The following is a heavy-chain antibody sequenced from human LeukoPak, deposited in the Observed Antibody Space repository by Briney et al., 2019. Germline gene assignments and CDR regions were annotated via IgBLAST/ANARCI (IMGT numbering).Heavy chain of an antibody. CDR2: INHSGST. V-gene: IGHV4-34*01. J-gene: IGHJ4*02. Sequence: SETLSLTCAVYGGSFSGYYWSWIRQPPGKGLGWIGEINHSGSTNYNPSLKSRVTISVDTSKNQFSLKLSSVTAADTAVYYCARVGVSSGWDLDYWGQGTLVTVSS. CDR3: ARVGVSSGWDLDY. CDR1: GGSFSGYY. D-gene: IGHD6-19*01.